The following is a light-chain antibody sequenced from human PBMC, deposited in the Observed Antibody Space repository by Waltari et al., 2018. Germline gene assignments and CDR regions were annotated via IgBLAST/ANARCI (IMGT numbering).Light chain of an antibody. J-gene: IGKJ4*01. CDR2: LNS. Sequence: EIVMTQSPLSLPVTPGEPASISCRSSQSLLHSNGYNYLDWYLQKPGQSPQLLIHLNSKRAFGVPDRISGSGSGTDFTLYISRVEAEDVGVYYCMQTLQTPFTFGGGTNVEIK. V-gene: IGKV2-28*01. CDR3: MQTLQTPFT. CDR1: QSLLHSNGYNY.